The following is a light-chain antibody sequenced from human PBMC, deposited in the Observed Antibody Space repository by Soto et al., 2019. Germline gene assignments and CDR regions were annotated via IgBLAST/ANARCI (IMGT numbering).Light chain of an antibody. CDR3: LQYHTLWA. J-gene: IGKJ1*01. V-gene: IGKV3-15*01. CDR2: RAS. Sequence: IVMTQSPATLSVSPGERATLSCRASQNIYSNVAWYQQRPGQAPRLLIYRASTRATGIPARFSGSGSGTEFTLTISGLQSEDFTVYSCLQYHTLWAFGQGPKVEIK. CDR1: QNIYSN.